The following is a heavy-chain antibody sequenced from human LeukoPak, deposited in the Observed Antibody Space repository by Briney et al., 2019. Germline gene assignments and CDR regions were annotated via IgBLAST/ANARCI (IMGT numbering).Heavy chain of an antibody. Sequence: EGSLRLSCAASGLAFSSSGMHWARQTPGKGLEWLAIIWYDGSKKYYADSVKGRFTISRDNSKNTLFLQMNSLRAEDTAVYYCATSSGYAMDVWGQGTTVTVSS. CDR3: ATSSGYAMDV. D-gene: IGHD3-22*01. V-gene: IGHV3-33*01. CDR1: GLAFSSSG. J-gene: IGHJ6*02. CDR2: IWYDGSKK.